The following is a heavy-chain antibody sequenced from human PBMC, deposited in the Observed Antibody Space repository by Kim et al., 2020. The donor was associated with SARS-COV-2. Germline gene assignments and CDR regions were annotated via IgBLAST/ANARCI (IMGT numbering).Heavy chain of an antibody. Sequence: ASVKVSCKVSGYTLTELSMHWVRQAPGKGLEWMGGFDPEDGETIYAQKFQGRVTMTEDTSTDTAYMELSSLRSEDTAVYYCATEGVTAIPTKTRGWFDPWGQGTLVTVSS. CDR3: ATEGVTAIPTKTRGWFDP. CDR1: GYTLTELS. J-gene: IGHJ5*02. CDR2: FDPEDGET. D-gene: IGHD2-21*02. V-gene: IGHV1-24*01.